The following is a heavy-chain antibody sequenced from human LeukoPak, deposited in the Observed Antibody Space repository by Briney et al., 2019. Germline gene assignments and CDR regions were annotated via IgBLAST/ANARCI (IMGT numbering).Heavy chain of an antibody. CDR1: GGSISSSSYY. J-gene: IGHJ4*02. CDR3: ARIRYCSSTSCYKGRTYYFDY. D-gene: IGHD2-2*02. Sequence: PSETLSLTCTVSGGSISSSSYYWGWIRQPPGTGLEWIGSIYYSGGTYYNPSLKSRVTISVDTSKNQFSLKLSSVTAADTAVYYCARIRYCSSTSCYKGRTYYFDYWGQGTLVTVSS. CDR2: IYYSGGT. V-gene: IGHV4-39*01.